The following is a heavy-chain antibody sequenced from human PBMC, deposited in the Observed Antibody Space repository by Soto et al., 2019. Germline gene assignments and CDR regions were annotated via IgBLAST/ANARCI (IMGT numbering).Heavy chain of an antibody. CDR2: INHSGST. V-gene: IGHV4-34*01. Sequence: PSETLSLTCAVYGGSLSGYYWSWIRQPPGKGLEWIGEINHSGSTNYNPSLKSRVTISVDTSKNQFSLKLSSVTAADTAVHYCARGLTVVVVPAARWFDPWGQGTLVTVSS. J-gene: IGHJ5*02. CDR3: ARGLTVVVVPAARWFDP. CDR1: GGSLSGYY. D-gene: IGHD2-2*01.